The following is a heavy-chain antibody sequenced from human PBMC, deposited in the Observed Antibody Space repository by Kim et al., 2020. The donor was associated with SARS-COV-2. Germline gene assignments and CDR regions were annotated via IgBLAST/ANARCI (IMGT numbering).Heavy chain of an antibody. CDR2: INRDGIDT. D-gene: IGHD2-21*01. V-gene: IGHV3-74*01. CDR3: VRTPGDGDGMDG. CDR1: EFIFSNYW. Sequence: GGSLRLSCAASEFIFSNYWMHWVRHAPGKGLVWVSRINRDGIDTTYADSVKGRFTISRDNAENTLYLQMNSLRAEDTAVYYCVRTPGDGDGMDGWGQGTT. J-gene: IGHJ6*02.